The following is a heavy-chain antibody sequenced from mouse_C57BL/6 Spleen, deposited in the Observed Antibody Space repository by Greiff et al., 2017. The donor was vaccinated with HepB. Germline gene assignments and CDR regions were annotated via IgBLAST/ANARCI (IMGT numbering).Heavy chain of an antibody. CDR1: GYTFTSYW. V-gene: IGHV1-50*01. J-gene: IGHJ4*01. Sequence: VQLQQSGAELVKPGASVKLSCKASGYTFTSYWMQWVKQRPGQGLEWIGEIDPSDSYTNYNQKFKGKATLTVDISSSTAYMQLSSLTSEDSAVYYCARWQTARYAMDYWGQGTSVTVSS. CDR3: ARWQTARYAMDY. CDR2: IDPSDSYT. D-gene: IGHD3-2*01.